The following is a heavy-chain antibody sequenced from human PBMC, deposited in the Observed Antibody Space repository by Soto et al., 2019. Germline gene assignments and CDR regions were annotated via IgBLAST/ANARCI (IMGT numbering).Heavy chain of an antibody. CDR2: ISAYNGNT. J-gene: IGHJ3*02. D-gene: IGHD6-19*01. CDR1: GYTFTSYG. V-gene: IGHV1-18*01. CDR3: ARHHSSGWYSGYDAFDI. Sequence: QVQLVQSGAEVKKPGASVKVSCKASGYTFTSYGISWVRQAPGQGLEWMGWISAYNGNTNYAQKLQGRVTMTTDTSTSTAYIELRSLRSDDTSVYYCARHHSSGWYSGYDAFDIWGQGTMVTVSS.